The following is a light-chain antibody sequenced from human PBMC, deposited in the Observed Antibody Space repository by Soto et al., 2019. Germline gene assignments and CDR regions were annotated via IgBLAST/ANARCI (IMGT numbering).Light chain of an antibody. J-gene: IGKJ1*01. CDR1: QNVNRW. V-gene: IGKV1-5*03. CDR3: QQDYNLPWT. CDR2: EAS. Sequence: DIQMTQSPSTLSASVGDRVTITCRASQNVNRWLAWYQQKPGKAPSLLIYEASTLQNGVPSRFGGSGSETEFTLTISSLQPEDFAVYYCQQDYNLPWTFGHGTKVDIK.